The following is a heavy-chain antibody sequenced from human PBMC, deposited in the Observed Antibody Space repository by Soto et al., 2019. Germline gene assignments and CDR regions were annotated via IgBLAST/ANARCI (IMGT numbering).Heavy chain of an antibody. CDR1: GYTFTSYG. J-gene: IGHJ6*03. D-gene: IGHD6-13*01. Sequence: ASVKVSCKASGYTFTSYGISWVRQAPGQGLEWMGWISAYNGNTNYAQKLQGRVTMTTDTSTSTAYMELRSLRSDDTAVYYCARGGIAAAGPRGDYYYYYMDVWGKGTTVTVSS. V-gene: IGHV1-18*01. CDR3: ARGGIAAAGPRGDYYYYYMDV. CDR2: ISAYNGNT.